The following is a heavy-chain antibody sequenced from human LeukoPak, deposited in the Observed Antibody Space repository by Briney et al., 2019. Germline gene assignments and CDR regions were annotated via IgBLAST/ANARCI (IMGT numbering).Heavy chain of an antibody. Sequence: GRSLRLSCAASGFTFSSYWMHWVRQAPGKGLVWVSRINEDETTITYADSVKGRFTISRDNAKNTLFLQMSSLRAEDTAVYYCVRGLNGAGDYWGQGTLVTVSS. D-gene: IGHD3-10*01. V-gene: IGHV3-74*01. CDR2: INEDETTI. CDR3: VRGLNGAGDY. J-gene: IGHJ4*02. CDR1: GFTFSSYW.